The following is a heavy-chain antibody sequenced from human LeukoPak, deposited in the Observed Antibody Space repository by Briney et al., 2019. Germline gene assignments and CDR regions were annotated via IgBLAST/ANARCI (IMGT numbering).Heavy chain of an antibody. CDR1: GFTFSSYG. CDR2: IRYDGRNK. CDR3: AKGGDYFDY. Sequence: GGSLRLSCAASGFTFSSYGMHWVRQAPGKGLEWVAFIRYDGRNKYYADSVKGRFTISRDNSKNTLYLQMNSLRAEDTAVYYCAKGGDYFDYWGQGTLVTVSS. V-gene: IGHV3-30*02. J-gene: IGHJ4*02.